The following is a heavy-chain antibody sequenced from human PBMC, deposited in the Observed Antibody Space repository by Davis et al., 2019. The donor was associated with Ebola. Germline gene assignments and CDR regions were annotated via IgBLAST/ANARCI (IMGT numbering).Heavy chain of an antibody. CDR1: GYTFTGHY. D-gene: IGHD1-26*01. Sequence: ASVKVSCKASGYTFTGHYMHWVRQAPGQGLEWMGCINPNSGGTDFAQKFQGRVNMTRDTSISTAYMELSGLRSDDTAVYYCASDGSGPHTGFDYWGQGTLVTVSS. CDR3: ASDGSGPHTGFDY. V-gene: IGHV1-2*02. CDR2: INPNSGGT. J-gene: IGHJ4*02.